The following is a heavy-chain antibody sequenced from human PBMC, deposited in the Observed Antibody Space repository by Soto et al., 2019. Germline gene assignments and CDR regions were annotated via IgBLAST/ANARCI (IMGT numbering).Heavy chain of an antibody. Sequence: QVQLMQSGAEVKKPGASVKVSCKASGDTFSDYYIHWVRQAPGQGLEWMGTVTPSDGHTTYSQHPLETVTMTRDPTNRTIHMELTSLTSEDTAVYYCARWGHVLVATAPLDYWGQGTLVTVSS. V-gene: IGHV1-46*01. CDR1: GDTFSDYY. J-gene: IGHJ4*02. D-gene: IGHD2-21*02. CDR3: ARWGHVLVATAPLDY. CDR2: VTPSDGHT.